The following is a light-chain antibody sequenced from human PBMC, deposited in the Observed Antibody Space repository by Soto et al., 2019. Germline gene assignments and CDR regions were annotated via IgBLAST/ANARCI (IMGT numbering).Light chain of an antibody. V-gene: IGLV2-14*01. J-gene: IGLJ2*01. Sequence: QLVLTQPASVSGSPGQSITISCTGTSSDVGGYNYVSWYQQHPGKAPKLMIYDVSNRPSGVSNRFSGSKPGNTASLTISGLQAEDEADYYCSSYTSSIQFGGGTKLTVL. CDR3: SSYTSSIQ. CDR2: DVS. CDR1: SSDVGGYNY.